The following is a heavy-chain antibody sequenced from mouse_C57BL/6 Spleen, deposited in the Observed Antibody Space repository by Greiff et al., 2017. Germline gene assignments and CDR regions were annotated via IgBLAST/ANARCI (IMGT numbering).Heavy chain of an antibody. CDR3: ARGEIYYDYDGGDYYAMDY. D-gene: IGHD2-4*01. Sequence: QVQLQQSGAELVKPGASVKLSCKASGYTFTSYWMHWVKQRPGRGLEWIGRIDPNSGGTKYNEKFKSKATLTVDKSSSTAYMQLSSLTSEDSAVYYCARGEIYYDYDGGDYYAMDYWGQGTSVTVSS. CDR2: IDPNSGGT. CDR1: GYTFTSYW. J-gene: IGHJ4*01. V-gene: IGHV1-72*01.